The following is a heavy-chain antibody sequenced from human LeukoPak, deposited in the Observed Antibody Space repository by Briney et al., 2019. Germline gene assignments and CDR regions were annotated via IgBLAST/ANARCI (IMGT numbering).Heavy chain of an antibody. D-gene: IGHD6-19*01. V-gene: IGHV3-23*01. J-gene: IGHJ4*02. Sequence: GGSLRLSCAASGFTFSSYAMSWVRQAPGKGLEWVSAISGSGGSTYYADSVKGRFTISRDNSKNTLYLQLNSLRAEATAVYYCAKEPYSSGWYYFDYWGQGTLVTVSS. CDR2: ISGSGGST. CDR3: AKEPYSSGWYYFDY. CDR1: GFTFSSYA.